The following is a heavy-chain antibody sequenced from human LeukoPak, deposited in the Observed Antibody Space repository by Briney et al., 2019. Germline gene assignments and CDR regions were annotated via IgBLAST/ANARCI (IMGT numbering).Heavy chain of an antibody. CDR3: ARATYDFWSGYAFDI. V-gene: IGHV4-31*03. D-gene: IGHD3-3*01. CDR1: GGSISSGGYY. Sequence: SETLSLTCTVSGGSISSGGYYWSWIRQHPGKGLEWIGYIYYSGSTYYNPSLKSRVTISVDTSKNQFSLKLSSVTAADTAVYYCARATYDFWSGYAFDIWGQGTMVTVSS. CDR2: IYYSGST. J-gene: IGHJ3*02.